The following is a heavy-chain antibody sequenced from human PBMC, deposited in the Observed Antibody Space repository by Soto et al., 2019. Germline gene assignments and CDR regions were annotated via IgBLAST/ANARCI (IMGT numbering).Heavy chain of an antibody. J-gene: IGHJ4*02. V-gene: IGHV4-61*01. Sequence: SETLSLTCTVSGGSVSSGSYYWSWIRQPPGKRLEWIGYVYYSGTTNYNPSLKSRVTISIDMSKNQFSLRLSSVTAADTALYYCARTTAVPNTLRSRYFFDFWGQGTLVTVSS. D-gene: IGHD3-9*01. CDR1: GGSVSSGSYY. CDR2: VYYSGTT. CDR3: ARTTAVPNTLRSRYFFDF.